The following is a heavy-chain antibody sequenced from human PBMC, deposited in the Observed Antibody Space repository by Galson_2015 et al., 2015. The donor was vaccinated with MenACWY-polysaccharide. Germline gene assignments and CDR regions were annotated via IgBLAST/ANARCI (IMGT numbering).Heavy chain of an antibody. D-gene: IGHD1-26*01. V-gene: IGHV1-18*01. CDR1: GYTFTSYG. J-gene: IGHJ6*02. CDR3: ARDEGGGSYYVDYYYGMDV. Sequence: SVKVSCKASGYTFTSYGISWVRQAPGQGLEWMGWISAYNGNTNYAQKLQGRVTMTTDTSTSTAYMELRSLRSDDTAVYYCARDEGGGSYYVDYYYGMDVWGQGTTVTVSS. CDR2: ISAYNGNT.